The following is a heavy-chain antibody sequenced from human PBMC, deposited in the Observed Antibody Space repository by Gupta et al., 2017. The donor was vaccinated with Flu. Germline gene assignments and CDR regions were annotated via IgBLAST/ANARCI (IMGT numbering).Heavy chain of an antibody. J-gene: IGHJ6*02. D-gene: IGHD5-12*01. Sequence: QVQLVQSGAEVKKPGASVKVSCKASGYTFTRYGISWVRQAPGQGLEWMGWISAYNGNTNYAQKLQGRVTMTTDTSTSTAYMGLRSLRSDDTAVYYCARDGIVATIDYYYYGMDVWGQGTTVTVSS. CDR2: ISAYNGNT. CDR3: ARDGIVATIDYYYYGMDV. CDR1: GYTFTRYG. V-gene: IGHV1-18*01.